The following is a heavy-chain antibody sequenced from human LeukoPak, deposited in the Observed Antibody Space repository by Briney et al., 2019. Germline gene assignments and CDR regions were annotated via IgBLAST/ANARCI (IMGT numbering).Heavy chain of an antibody. CDR3: AREYGSGSLGGAFDY. V-gene: IGHV1-2*02. CDR2: INPNSGGT. D-gene: IGHD3-10*01. J-gene: IGHJ4*02. CDR1: GYTFTGYY. Sequence: ASVKVSCKASGYTFTGYYMHWVRQAPGQGLEWMGWINPNSGGTNYAQKFQGRVTMTRDTSISTASMELSSLKSDDTAVYYCAREYGSGSLGGAFDYWGQGTLVTVSS.